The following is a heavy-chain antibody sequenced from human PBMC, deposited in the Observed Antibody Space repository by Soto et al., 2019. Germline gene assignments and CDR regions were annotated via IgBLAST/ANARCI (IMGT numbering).Heavy chain of an antibody. CDR3: AHSVWVPAYFDY. CDR2: IYWDDDK. J-gene: IGHJ4*02. V-gene: IGHV2-5*02. D-gene: IGHD1-1*01. CDR1: GFSLSTSGVG. Sequence: QITLKESGPTLVKPTQTLTLTCTFSGFSLSTSGVGVGWIRQPPGKALEWLALIYWDDDKRYSPSLKSRLTIXKPXSKTQVVPTTPNIAPVDTATYYCAHSVWVPAYFDYWGQGALVTVSS.